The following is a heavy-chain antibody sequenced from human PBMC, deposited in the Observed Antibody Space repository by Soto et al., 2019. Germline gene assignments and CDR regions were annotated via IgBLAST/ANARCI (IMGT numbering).Heavy chain of an antibody. V-gene: IGHV3-73*01. J-gene: IGHJ3*01. CDR2: IRSKVNNYTP. Sequence: EVQLVESGGGLVQPGGSLKLSFAASGFTFSGSAVYWVRQPSGKGLEWVCRIRSKVNNYTPVYAASVKGRFTISRDDSKNTAYLQMNSLTAEDTAVYYCTSLLGELSCPRAFHFWGQGTIVTVSS. D-gene: IGHD3-16*02. CDR3: TSLLGELSCPRAFHF. CDR1: GFTFSGSA.